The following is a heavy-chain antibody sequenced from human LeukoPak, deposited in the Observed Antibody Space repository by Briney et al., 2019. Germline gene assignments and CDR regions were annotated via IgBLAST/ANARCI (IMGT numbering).Heavy chain of an antibody. CDR2: VLGSGVPT. D-gene: IGHD4-11*01. CDR1: GIIFSEFG. Sequence: PGGSLRLSCAASGIIFSEFGMSWVRQAPGKGLEWVATVLGSGVPTYYAESVQGRFTISRDNAKNSLYLQMNSLRAEDTAVYYCASGTTSDAFDIWGQGTMVTVSS. CDR3: ASGTTSDAFDI. V-gene: IGHV3-21*01. J-gene: IGHJ3*02.